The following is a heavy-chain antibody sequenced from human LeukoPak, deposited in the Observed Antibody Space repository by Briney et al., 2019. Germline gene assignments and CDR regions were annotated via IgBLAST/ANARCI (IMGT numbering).Heavy chain of an antibody. CDR3: ARLGGYSYYYDSSGYRLGELDY. CDR1: GGSITSYY. CDR2: IYYIGST. Sequence: SETLSLTCTVSGGSITSYYRSWIRQPPGKGLEWLGYIYYIGSTIYNPSLKSRVTISVDTSKNQFSLKLSSVTAADTAVYYCARLGGYSYYYDSSGYRLGELDYWGQGTLVTVSS. J-gene: IGHJ4*02. V-gene: IGHV4-59*01. D-gene: IGHD3-22*01.